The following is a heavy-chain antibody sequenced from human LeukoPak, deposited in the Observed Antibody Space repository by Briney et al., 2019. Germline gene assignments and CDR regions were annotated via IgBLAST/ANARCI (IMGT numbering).Heavy chain of an antibody. D-gene: IGHD3-10*01. Sequence: GGSPRLSCAASESTFSTYEMNWVRRAPGKGLEWVSYISISGSTIYYADSVKGRFTISRDNAKNSLYLQMNSLRAEDTAVYYCARVSITMVRGVPALDYWGQGTLVTVSS. CDR2: ISISGSTI. J-gene: IGHJ4*02. CDR1: ESTFSTYE. V-gene: IGHV3-48*03. CDR3: ARVSITMVRGVPALDY.